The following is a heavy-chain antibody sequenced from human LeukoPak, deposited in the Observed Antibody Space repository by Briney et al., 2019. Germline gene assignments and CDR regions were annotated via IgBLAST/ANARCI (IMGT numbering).Heavy chain of an antibody. CDR1: GASNASHY. V-gene: IGHV4-59*11. Sequence: SETLSLTCTVSGASNASHYWTWLRQPPGKELEWIAYMFDTVSTKSNPSLKSRLTLSVDTSKKQLSLRLSSVTAADTAVYYCATIKRGSTYGYFDFWGQGIKVTVSS. D-gene: IGHD5-18*01. CDR3: ATIKRGSTYGYFDF. CDR2: MFDTVST. J-gene: IGHJ4*02.